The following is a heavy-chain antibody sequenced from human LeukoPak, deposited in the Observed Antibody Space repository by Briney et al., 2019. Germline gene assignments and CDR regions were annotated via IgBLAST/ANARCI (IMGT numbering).Heavy chain of an antibody. V-gene: IGHV1-24*01. CDR2: FDPENDKT. D-gene: IGHD6-13*01. J-gene: IGHJ4*02. Sequence: GASVKVSCKVSGDTVTQFSIHWVRQAPGKGLEWMGGFDPENDKTFYAQKFQGRATMTEDTSIDTAYMELSSLRSDDTAVYYCATTESIAAAGRDYWGQGPWSSSPQ. CDR1: GDTVTQFS. CDR3: ATTESIAAAGRDY.